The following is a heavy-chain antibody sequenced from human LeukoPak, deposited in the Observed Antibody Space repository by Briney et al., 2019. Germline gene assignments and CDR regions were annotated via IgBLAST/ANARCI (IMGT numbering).Heavy chain of an antibody. D-gene: IGHD6-13*01. CDR1: GYTFTSYY. CDR3: ARDLAAAGVVNDY. V-gene: IGHV1-46*01. J-gene: IGHJ4*02. Sequence: ASVKVSCKASGYTFTSYYMHWVRQTPGQGLEWMGIINPSGGSTGYAQKFQGRVTMTRDTSTSTVYMELSSLRSEDTAVYYCARDLAAAGVVNDYWGQGTLVTVSS. CDR2: INPSGGST.